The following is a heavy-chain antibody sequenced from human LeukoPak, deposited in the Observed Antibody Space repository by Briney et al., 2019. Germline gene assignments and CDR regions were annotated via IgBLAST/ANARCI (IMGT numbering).Heavy chain of an antibody. J-gene: IGHJ3*02. CDR1: GYTFADYY. V-gene: IGHV1-18*04. Sequence: ASVKVSCKASGYTFADYYIHWVRQAPGQGLEWMGWISAYNGNTNYAQKLQGRVTMTTDTSTSTAYMELRSLRSDDTAVYYCARDLGVLTMIEGDAFDIWGQGTMVTVSS. CDR3: ARDLGVLTMIEGDAFDI. D-gene: IGHD3-22*01. CDR2: ISAYNGNT.